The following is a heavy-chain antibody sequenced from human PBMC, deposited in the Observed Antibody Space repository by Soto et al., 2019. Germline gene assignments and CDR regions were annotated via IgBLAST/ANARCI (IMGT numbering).Heavy chain of an antibody. J-gene: IGHJ6*02. CDR1: GFTFSNFE. CDR3: ARAKCSNPNCSTAYYSYGLDV. CDR2: INTAGSTK. Sequence: EVQLVESGGNLVQPGGSLRLSCADSGFTFSNFEMHWVRQAPGKGLEWVSYINTAGSTKYYAESVKGRFTISRDNARNSLFLQMNSLRAEDTAVYYCARAKCSNPNCSTAYYSYGLDVWGQGTTVTVSS. V-gene: IGHV3-48*03. D-gene: IGHD2-2*01.